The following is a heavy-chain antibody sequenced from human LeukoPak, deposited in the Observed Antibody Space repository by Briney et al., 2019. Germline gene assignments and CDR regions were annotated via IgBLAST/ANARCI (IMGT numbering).Heavy chain of an antibody. CDR1: GYSFTSYW. Sequence: GASLKISCEGSGYSFTSYWIGWVRQRPGKGLEWMGIIYPGDSDTRYSPSFQGQVTISADKSISTAYLQWSSLKASDTAMYYCARQKGSGYYYYYMDVWGKGTTVTVSS. CDR2: IYPGDSDT. CDR3: ARQKGSGYYYYYMDV. V-gene: IGHV5-51*01. J-gene: IGHJ6*03.